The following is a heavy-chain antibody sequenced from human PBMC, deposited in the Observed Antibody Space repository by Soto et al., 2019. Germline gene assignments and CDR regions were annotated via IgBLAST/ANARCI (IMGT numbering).Heavy chain of an antibody. Sequence: WASVKVSCKASGYTFTSYGISWVRQAPGQGLEWMGWISAYNGNTNYAQKLQGRVTMTTDTSTSTAYMELRGLRSDDTAVYYCARDQSIVDTAMTPWGQGTLVTVSS. CDR3: ARDQSIVDTAMTP. J-gene: IGHJ5*02. CDR2: ISAYNGNT. CDR1: GYTFTSYG. D-gene: IGHD5-18*01. V-gene: IGHV1-18*01.